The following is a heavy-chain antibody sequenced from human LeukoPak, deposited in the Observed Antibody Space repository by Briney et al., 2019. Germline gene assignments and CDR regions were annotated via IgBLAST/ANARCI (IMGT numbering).Heavy chain of an antibody. Sequence: GGSLRLSCAASGFTFSSYAMHWVRQAPGKGLEWVAVISYDGNSEYYADSVQGRFTISRDNFKHMLYLQMNSLRVEDTAVYYCARDPDYGSYFDYWGQGTLATVSS. D-gene: IGHD4-17*01. V-gene: IGHV3-30-3*01. CDR1: GFTFSSYA. CDR2: ISYDGNSE. CDR3: ARDPDYGSYFDY. J-gene: IGHJ4*02.